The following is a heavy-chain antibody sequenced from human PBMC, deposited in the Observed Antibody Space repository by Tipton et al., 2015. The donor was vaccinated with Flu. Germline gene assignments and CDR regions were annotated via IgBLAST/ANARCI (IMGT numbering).Heavy chain of an antibody. Sequence: SLRLSCSSSGFTFSTYGMHWARQAPGKGLEWVAFIGYDGSHKYYADSVKGRFTISRDNSENTLFLQMNSLRAEDTAVYYCTRFILGATFDYWGQGTLVTVSS. V-gene: IGHV3-30*02. CDR3: TRFILGATFDY. J-gene: IGHJ4*02. CDR2: IGYDGSHK. CDR1: GFTFSTYG. D-gene: IGHD1-26*01.